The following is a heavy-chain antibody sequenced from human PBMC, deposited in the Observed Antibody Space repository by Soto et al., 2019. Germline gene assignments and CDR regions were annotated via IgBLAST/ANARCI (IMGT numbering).Heavy chain of an antibody. CDR2: ISYDGSNK. Sequence: GSLRLSCAASGFTFSSYAMHWVRQAPGKGLEWVAVISYDGSNKYYADSVKGRFTISRDNSKNTLYLQMNSLRAEDTAVYYCARDDSSGYYPWYYYGMDVWGQGTTVTVSS. V-gene: IGHV3-30-3*01. D-gene: IGHD3-22*01. CDR1: GFTFSSYA. CDR3: ARDDSSGYYPWYYYGMDV. J-gene: IGHJ6*02.